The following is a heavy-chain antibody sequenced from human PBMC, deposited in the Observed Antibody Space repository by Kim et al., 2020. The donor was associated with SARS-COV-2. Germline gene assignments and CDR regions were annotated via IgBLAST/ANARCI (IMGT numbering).Heavy chain of an antibody. CDR2: IHYSGST. CDR1: GGSISSSTYY. Sequence: SETLSLTCTVSGGSISSSTYYWGWIRQPPGKGLEWIGNIHYSGSTYYNPSLKSRVTISVDTSKNQFSLRLNSVTAADTALYYCARAEYYDVFTGHYYYYG. J-gene: IGHJ6*01. D-gene: IGHD3-9*01. CDR3: ARAEYYDVFTGHYYYYG. V-gene: IGHV4-39*07.